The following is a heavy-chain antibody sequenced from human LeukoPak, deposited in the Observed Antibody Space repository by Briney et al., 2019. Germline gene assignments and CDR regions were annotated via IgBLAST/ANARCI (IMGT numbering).Heavy chain of an antibody. Sequence: SETLSLTCAVYGGSFSGYYWSWIRQPPGKGLEWIGEINHSGSTNYNPFLKSRVTISVDTSKNQFSLKLSSVTAADTAVYYCARMRVAAAGLNWFDPWGQGTLVTVSS. D-gene: IGHD6-13*01. V-gene: IGHV4-34*01. CDR2: INHSGST. CDR1: GGSFSGYY. J-gene: IGHJ5*02. CDR3: ARMRVAAAGLNWFDP.